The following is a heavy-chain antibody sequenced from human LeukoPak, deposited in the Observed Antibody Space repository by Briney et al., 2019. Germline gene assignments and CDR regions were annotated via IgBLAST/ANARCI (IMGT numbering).Heavy chain of an antibody. J-gene: IGHJ6*02. CDR1: GYTFTSYD. Sequence: GASVKVSCKASGYTFTSYDINWVRQATGQGLEWMGWMNPNSGNTGYAQKFQGRVTMTRNTSISTAYMELSSLRSEDTAVYYCARVGGYYYYYGMDVWGQGTTVTVSS. CDR2: MNPNSGNT. V-gene: IGHV1-8*01. D-gene: IGHD3-16*01. CDR3: ARVGGYYYYYGMDV.